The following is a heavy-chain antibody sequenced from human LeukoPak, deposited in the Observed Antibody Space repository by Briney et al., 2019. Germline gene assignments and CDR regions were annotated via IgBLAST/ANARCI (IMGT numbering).Heavy chain of an antibody. V-gene: IGHV3-30*07. CDR3: AKDRYYDSSGSSFDY. D-gene: IGHD3-22*01. CDR1: GFTFSSYA. CDR2: ISYDGSNK. J-gene: IGHJ4*02. Sequence: GRSLRLSCAASGFTFSSYAMHWVRQAPGKGLEWVAVISYDGSNKYYADSVKGRFTISRDNSKNTLYLQMNSLRAEDTAVYYCAKDRYYDSSGSSFDYWGQGTPVTVSS.